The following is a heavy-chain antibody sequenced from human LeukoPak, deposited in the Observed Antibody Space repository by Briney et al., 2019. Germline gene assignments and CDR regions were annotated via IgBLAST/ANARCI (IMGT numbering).Heavy chain of an antibody. Sequence: PGRSLRLSCAASGFTFKNCGMHWVRQAPGKGLEWVAVIWYDGSNKYYADSVKGRFTISRDNSKNTLYLQMDSLRAEDTAVYYCARDLGYSSAWYGYYWGQGTLVTVSS. V-gene: IGHV3-33*01. CDR2: IWYDGSNK. D-gene: IGHD6-19*01. CDR3: ARDLGYSSAWYGYY. CDR1: GFTFKNCG. J-gene: IGHJ4*02.